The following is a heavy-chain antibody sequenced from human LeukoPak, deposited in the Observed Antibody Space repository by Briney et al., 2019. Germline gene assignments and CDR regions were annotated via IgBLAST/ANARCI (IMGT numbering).Heavy chain of an antibody. CDR3: ARENDYGNNWFDP. D-gene: IGHD4-17*01. Sequence: ASVKVSCKASGYSFSSYYMHWVRQAPGQGLEWMGIINPSGGSTSYAQKFQGRVTMTRDTSTRTVYMELSSLRSDDTAVYYCARENDYGNNWFDPWGQGTLATVSS. CDR2: INPSGGST. V-gene: IGHV1-46*01. J-gene: IGHJ5*02. CDR1: GYSFSSYY.